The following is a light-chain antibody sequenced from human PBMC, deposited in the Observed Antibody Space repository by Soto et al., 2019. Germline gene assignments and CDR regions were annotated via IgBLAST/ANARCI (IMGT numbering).Light chain of an antibody. CDR2: GTS. V-gene: IGKV3-15*01. J-gene: IGKJ1*01. CDR1: QSVGSN. CDR3: QQYNNWPRT. Sequence: EIVMTQSPATLSVSPGERATLSCRASQSVGSNLAWYQQKPGQAPRLLISGTSTRATGIAARFSGSGSGTEFTLTNSSLQSEDFAVYYCQQYNNWPRTFGQGTKVEIK.